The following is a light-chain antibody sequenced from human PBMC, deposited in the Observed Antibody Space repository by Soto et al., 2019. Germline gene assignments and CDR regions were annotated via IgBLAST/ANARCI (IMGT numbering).Light chain of an antibody. CDR1: QSVASRN. CDR3: QHFGNSLWT. CDR2: GAS. J-gene: IGKJ1*01. Sequence: EIVLTQSPGTLSLSPGERATLSCRASQSVASRNLAWYQQKSGQAPRLPIYGASSRAIHTPDRFSGSGSGTDFTLTISGLEPEDFAVYYCQHFGNSLWTFGQGTKVDIK. V-gene: IGKV3-20*01.